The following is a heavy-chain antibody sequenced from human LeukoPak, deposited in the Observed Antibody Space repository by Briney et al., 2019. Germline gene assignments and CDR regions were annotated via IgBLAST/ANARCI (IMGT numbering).Heavy chain of an antibody. CDR2: IDPSDSYT. CDR3: ARHLLAAAGPYYGLDV. D-gene: IGHD6-13*01. CDR1: GYSFTNYW. Sequence: GETLKISCKGSGYSFTNYWISWVRQMPGKGLEWMGRIDPSDSYTNYSPSFQGHVTTSADKSISTAYLQWISLKAPDTAMYYCARHLLAAAGPYYGLDVWGQGTTVTVSS. J-gene: IGHJ6*02. V-gene: IGHV5-10-1*01.